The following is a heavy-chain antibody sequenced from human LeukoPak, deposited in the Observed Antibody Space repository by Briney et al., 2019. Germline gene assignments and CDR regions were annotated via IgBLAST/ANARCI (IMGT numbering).Heavy chain of an antibody. D-gene: IGHD3-22*01. CDR2: IYYSGST. CDR3: ARDEYYYDSSGYYFTY. CDR1: GGSISSSSYY. J-gene: IGHJ4*02. Sequence: SETLSLTCTVSGGSISSSSYYWGWIRQPPGKGLEWIGSIYYSGSTYYTPSLKSRVTISVDTSKSQFSLKLSSVTAADTAVYYCARDEYYYDSSGYYFTYWGQGTLVTVSS. V-gene: IGHV4-39*02.